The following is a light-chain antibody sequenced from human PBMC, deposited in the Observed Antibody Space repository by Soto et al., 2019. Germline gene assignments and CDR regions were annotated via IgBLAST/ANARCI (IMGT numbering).Light chain of an antibody. Sequence: QSVLTQPASVSGSPGQSITISSTGTSSDVGGYNYVSWYQQHPGKAPKLMIYDVSNRPSGVSNRFSGSKSGNTVSLTISGLQAEDEADYYCSSYTSSSTNVFGTGTKVTVL. V-gene: IGLV2-14*01. CDR2: DVS. CDR1: SSDVGGYNY. CDR3: SSYTSSSTNV. J-gene: IGLJ1*01.